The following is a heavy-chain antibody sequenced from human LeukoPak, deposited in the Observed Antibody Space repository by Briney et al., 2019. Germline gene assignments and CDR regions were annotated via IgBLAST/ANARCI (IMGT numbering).Heavy chain of an antibody. D-gene: IGHD3-22*01. J-gene: IGHJ5*02. CDR2: ISYDGSNK. V-gene: IGHV3-30-3*01. Sequence: GRSLRLSCAASGFTFSSYAMHWVRQAPGKGLEWVAVISYDGSNKYYADSVKGRFTISRDNSKNTLYLQMTTLRAEDTAVYYCARDADTSEFFSWLDLWGQGTLVTVSS. CDR1: GFTFSSYA. CDR3: ARDADTSEFFSWLDL.